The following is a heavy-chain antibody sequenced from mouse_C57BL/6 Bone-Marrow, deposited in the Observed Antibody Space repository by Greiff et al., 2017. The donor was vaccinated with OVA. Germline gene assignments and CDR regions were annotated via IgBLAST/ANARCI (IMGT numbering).Heavy chain of an antibody. V-gene: IGHV14-3*01. J-gene: IGHJ3*01. CDR3: ARDSSGYAWFAY. D-gene: IGHD3-2*02. CDR2: IDPANGNT. Sequence: VQLQQSGAELVRPGASVTLSCKASGYTFTDYEMHWVKQTPVHGLEWIGRIDPANGNTKYAPKFQGKATITADTSSNTAYLQLSSLTSEDTAIYYCARDSSGYAWFAYWGQGTLVTVSA. CDR1: GYTFTDYE.